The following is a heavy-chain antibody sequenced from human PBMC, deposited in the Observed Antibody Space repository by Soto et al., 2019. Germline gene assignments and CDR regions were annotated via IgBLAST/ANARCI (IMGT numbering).Heavy chain of an antibody. J-gene: IGHJ3*02. V-gene: IGHV1-69*01. CDR2: IIPIFGTA. D-gene: IGHD3-10*01. CDR3: ARVRSNRFGESADDAFDI. Sequence: SVKVTFKASGGTFISYAIIWVRQAPGQGLEGMGGIIPIFGTANYAQKFQGRVTITADESTSTAYMELSSLRSEDTAVYYCARVRSNRFGESADDAFDIWGQGTMVTVSS. CDR1: GGTFISYA.